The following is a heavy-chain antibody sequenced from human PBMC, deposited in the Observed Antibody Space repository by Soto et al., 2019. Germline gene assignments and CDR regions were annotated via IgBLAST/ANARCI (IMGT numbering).Heavy chain of an antibody. Sequence: QVQLVQSGAEVKKPGSSVKVSCKASGGTFSSYAISWVRQAPGQGLEWMGGIIPIFGTANYAQKFQGRVTITADESTSTAYRELSSLRSEDTAVYYCARGPLDYGGNQDYYYGMDVWGRGTTVTVSS. CDR3: ARGPLDYGGNQDYYYGMDV. D-gene: IGHD4-17*01. J-gene: IGHJ6*02. CDR2: IIPIFGTA. V-gene: IGHV1-69*12. CDR1: GGTFSSYA.